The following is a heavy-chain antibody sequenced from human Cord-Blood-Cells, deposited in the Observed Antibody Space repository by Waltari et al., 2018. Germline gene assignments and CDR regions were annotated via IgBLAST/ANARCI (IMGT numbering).Heavy chain of an antibody. CDR3: ASGAFTSDWALLIDY. CDR1: GGNFSSYA. J-gene: IGHJ4*02. V-gene: IGHV1-69*01. Sequence: QVQLVQSGAEVKKPGSSVKVSCKASGGNFSSYAISWVRPAAGQGLEWMGGIIPIFGTANYAQKCQGRVTITADESTSTAYMELSSLRSEDTAVYYCASGAFTSDWALLIDYWGQGTLVTVSS. CDR2: IIPIFGTA. D-gene: IGHD2-15*01.